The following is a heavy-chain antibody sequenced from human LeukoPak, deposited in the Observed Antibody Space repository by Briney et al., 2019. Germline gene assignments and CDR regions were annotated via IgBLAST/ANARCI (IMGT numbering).Heavy chain of an antibody. D-gene: IGHD3-22*01. CDR1: GGSISSYY. V-gene: IGHV4-4*07. CDR3: ARAYYYDSSGYKEQDAFDI. J-gene: IGHJ3*02. Sequence: PSETLSLTCTVSGGSISSYYWSWIRQPAGKGLEWIGRIYTSGSTNYNPSLKSRVTMSVDTSKNQFPLKLSSVTAADTAVYYCARAYYYDSSGYKEQDAFDIWGQGTMVTVSS. CDR2: IYTSGST.